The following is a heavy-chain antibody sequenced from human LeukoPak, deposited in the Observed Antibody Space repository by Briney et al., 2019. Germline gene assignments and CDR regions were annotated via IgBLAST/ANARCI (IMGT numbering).Heavy chain of an antibody. J-gene: IGHJ4*02. CDR1: GFTFSSYA. Sequence: GGSLRLSCAASGFTFSSYAMHWVRQAPGKGLEWVAVISYDGSNKYYADSVKGRFTISRDNFKNTLYLQMNSLRAEDTAVYYCASEPGYWGQGTLVTVSS. CDR3: ASEPGY. V-gene: IGHV3-30*04. CDR2: ISYDGSNK.